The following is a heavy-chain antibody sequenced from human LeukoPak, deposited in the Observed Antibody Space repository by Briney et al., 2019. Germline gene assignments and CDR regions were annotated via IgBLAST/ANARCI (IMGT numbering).Heavy chain of an antibody. J-gene: IGHJ3*02. D-gene: IGHD1-26*01. CDR2: ISFDESNK. CDR3: ANWDGGSYLGGDAFDI. V-gene: IGHV3-30*18. Sequence: PGGSLRLSCAASGFIFSGYSMNWVRQAPGKGLEWVALISFDESNKYYADSVKGRFTISRDNYKNTLYLQMNSLRVEDTAVYYCANWDGGSYLGGDAFDIWGQGTMVTVSS. CDR1: GFIFSGYS.